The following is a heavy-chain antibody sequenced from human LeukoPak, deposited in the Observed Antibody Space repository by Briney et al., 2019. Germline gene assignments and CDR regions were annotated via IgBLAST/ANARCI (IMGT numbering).Heavy chain of an antibody. CDR2: MNPNSGNT. V-gene: IGHV1-8*01. Sequence: GASVKVSCKASGYTFTSYDINWVRQATGQGLEWMGWMNPNSGNTGYAQKFQGRVTMTRNTSISTAYMELSSLRSEDTAVYYCARRRYYDFWNPQAYYMDVWGKGTTVTVSS. D-gene: IGHD3-3*01. J-gene: IGHJ6*03. CDR1: GYTFTSYD. CDR3: ARRRYYDFWNPQAYYMDV.